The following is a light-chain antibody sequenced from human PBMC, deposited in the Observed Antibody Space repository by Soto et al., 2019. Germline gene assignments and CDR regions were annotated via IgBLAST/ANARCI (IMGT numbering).Light chain of an antibody. CDR2: DVS. Sequence: QSVLTQPRSVSGSPGQSVTISCTGTSSDVGDYNYVSWYQQYPGKAPKLVIYDVSKRPSGVPDRFSGSKSGNTSSLTISGLQAEDEADYYCCSFAGSYTFWVFGGGTKPPS. CDR1: SSDVGDYNY. V-gene: IGLV2-11*01. CDR3: CSFAGSYTFWV. J-gene: IGLJ3*02.